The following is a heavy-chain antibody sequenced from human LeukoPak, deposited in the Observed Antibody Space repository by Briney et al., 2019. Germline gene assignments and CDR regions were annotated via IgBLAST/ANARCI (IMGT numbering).Heavy chain of an antibody. J-gene: IGHJ4*02. CDR2: IYYSGST. CDR3: ARRGDSTLFDY. Sequence: SQTLSLTCTVSGGSISSGSYYWSWIRQPPGKGLEWIGYIYYSGSTYYNPSLKSRVTISVDTSKNQFSLKLSSVTAADTAVYYCARRGDSTLFDYWGQGTLVTVSS. V-gene: IGHV4-30-4*07. CDR1: GGSISSGSYY. D-gene: IGHD2-21*02.